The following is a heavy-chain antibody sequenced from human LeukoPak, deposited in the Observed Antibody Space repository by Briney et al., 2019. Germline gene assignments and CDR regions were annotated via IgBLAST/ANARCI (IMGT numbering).Heavy chain of an antibody. CDR1: GGSFSGYY. Sequence: KPSETLSLTCAVYGGSFSGYYWSWIRQPPGKGLEWTGEINHSGSTNYNPSLKSRVTISVDTSKNQFSLKLSSVTAADTAVYYCARHERGGFFDYWGQGTLVTVSS. CDR2: INHSGST. V-gene: IGHV4-34*01. D-gene: IGHD3-16*01. CDR3: ARHERGGFFDY. J-gene: IGHJ4*02.